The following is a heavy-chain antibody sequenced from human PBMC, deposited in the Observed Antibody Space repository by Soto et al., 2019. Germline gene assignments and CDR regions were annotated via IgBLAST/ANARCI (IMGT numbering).Heavy chain of an antibody. V-gene: IGHV3-64*05. CDR3: VKQSGTYYGSFDY. D-gene: IGHD1-26*01. CDR1: GITFSSYA. CDR2: IGRDGGSI. J-gene: IGHJ4*02. Sequence: EVQLVESGGGLVQPGGSRRLSCSASGITFSSYAMDWVRQAPGKGLEFVSTIGRDGGSIRYADSVKGRFTISRDNSKNTLYVQMNSLRTEDTAIYYCVKQSGTYYGSFDYWGQGTLVTVSS.